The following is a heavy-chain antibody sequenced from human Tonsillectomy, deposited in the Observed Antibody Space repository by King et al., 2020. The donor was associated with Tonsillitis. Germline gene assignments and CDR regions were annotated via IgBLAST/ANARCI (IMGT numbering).Heavy chain of an antibody. CDR1: GFTFSSYA. Sequence: EVQLVESGGGLVQPGGSPRLSCAASGFTFSSYAMNWVRQAPGKGLEWVSGISSSGGSTYYADSVKGRFTISRDNSMNTLYLQMNSLRAWDTAVYYCAKAGLELRFGYYFDYCGQRALVTVSS. CDR3: AKAGLELRFGYYFDY. V-gene: IGHV3-23*04. J-gene: IGHJ4*02. D-gene: IGHD1-7*01. CDR2: ISSSGGST.